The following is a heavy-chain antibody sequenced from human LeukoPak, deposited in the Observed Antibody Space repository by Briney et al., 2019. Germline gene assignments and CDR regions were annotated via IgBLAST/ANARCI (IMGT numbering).Heavy chain of an antibody. J-gene: IGHJ6*03. CDR3: ASIPGYSSGGYYYYYMDV. V-gene: IGHV4-39*01. Sequence: SETLSLTCTVSGGSISSSSYYWGWIRQPPGKGLEWIGSIYYNGSTYYNPSLKSRVTISVDTSKNQFSLKLSSVTAADTAVYYCASIPGYSSGGYYYYYMDVWGKGTTVTVSS. CDR2: IYYNGST. CDR1: GGSISSSSYY. D-gene: IGHD6-19*01.